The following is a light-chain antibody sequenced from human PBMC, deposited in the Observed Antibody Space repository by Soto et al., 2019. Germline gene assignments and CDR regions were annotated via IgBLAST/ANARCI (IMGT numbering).Light chain of an antibody. Sequence: QSVRTQPPSASGTPGQRVTISCSGSSSNIGSNYVYWYQQLPGTAPKLLIYSNNQRPSGVPDRFSGSKSGTSASLAISGLRSEDEADYYCAAWDDSLSGYVFGTGTKVTV. CDR1: SSNIGSNY. J-gene: IGLJ1*01. V-gene: IGLV1-47*02. CDR2: SNN. CDR3: AAWDDSLSGYV.